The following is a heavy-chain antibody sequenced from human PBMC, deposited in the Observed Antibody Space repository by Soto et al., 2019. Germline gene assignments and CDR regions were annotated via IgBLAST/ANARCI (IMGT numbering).Heavy chain of an antibody. J-gene: IGHJ3*02. Sequence: QVQLVQSGAEVKKPGASVKVSCKASGYTFTSYGISWVRQAPGQGLEWMGWISGYNGHTNYAQNVQGRVTVTTDTSTSTAYMELRSLRSDDTAVYYCARDGSNLVTTSMRAFDIWGQGTMVTVST. V-gene: IGHV1-18*01. CDR3: ARDGSNLVTTSMRAFDI. CDR1: GYTFTSYG. CDR2: ISGYNGHT. D-gene: IGHD4-4*01.